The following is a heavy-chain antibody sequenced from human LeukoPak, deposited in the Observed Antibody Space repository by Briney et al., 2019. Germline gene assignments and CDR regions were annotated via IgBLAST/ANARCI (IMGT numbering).Heavy chain of an antibody. CDR2: INPNSGGT. CDR3: ARGEGYGGIYGMDV. Sequence: GASVKVSCKASGYTFTGYYMHWVRQAPGQGLEWMGWINPNSGGTNYAQKFQGWVTMTRDTSISTACMELSRLRSDDTAVYYCARGEGYGGIYGMDVWGQGTTVTVSS. J-gene: IGHJ6*02. CDR1: GYTFTGYY. D-gene: IGHD4-23*01. V-gene: IGHV1-2*04.